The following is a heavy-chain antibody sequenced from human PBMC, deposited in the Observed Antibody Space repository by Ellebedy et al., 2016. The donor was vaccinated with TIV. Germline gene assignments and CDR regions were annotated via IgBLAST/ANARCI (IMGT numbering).Heavy chain of an antibody. Sequence: PGGSLRLSCAASGVSFSGNAMRWVRQTPGRGLEWLSSISGSGGTTYYADSVKGRFTISRDNSKNTLDLQMNSLRVEDTAVYFCAGGYYFDYWGQGPLVTVSS. D-gene: IGHD3-16*01. CDR1: GVSFSGNA. V-gene: IGHV3-23*01. CDR3: AGGYYFDY. CDR2: ISGSGGTT. J-gene: IGHJ4*02.